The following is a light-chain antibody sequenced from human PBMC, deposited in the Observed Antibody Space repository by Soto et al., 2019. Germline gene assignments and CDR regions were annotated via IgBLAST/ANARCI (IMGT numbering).Light chain of an antibody. V-gene: IGLV1-51*01. CDR1: SSNIGNHF. CDR2: DDD. CDR3: GAWDGSLSTGV. Sequence: QSVLTQPPSVSAAPGQKVTISCSGSSSNIGNHFVSWYQQVPGTAPTLLIYDDDKQPSGIPDRFSGSKSGTSATLGITGLQSGDEADYYCGAWDGSLSTGVFGGGTKLTVL. J-gene: IGLJ3*02.